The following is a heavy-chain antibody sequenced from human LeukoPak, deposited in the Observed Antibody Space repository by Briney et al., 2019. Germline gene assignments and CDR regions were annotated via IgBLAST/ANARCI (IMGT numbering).Heavy chain of an antibody. V-gene: IGHV4-39*01. Sequence: NASETLSLTCTVSGGSISSSSYYWGWIRQPPGKGLEWIGSIYYSGSTYYNPSLKSRVTISVDTSKNQFSLKLSSVTAADTAVYYCAKGVVITTDHNWFDPWGQGTLVTVSS. CDR3: AKGVVITTDHNWFDP. D-gene: IGHD3-22*01. CDR1: GGSISSSSYY. J-gene: IGHJ5*02. CDR2: IYYSGST.